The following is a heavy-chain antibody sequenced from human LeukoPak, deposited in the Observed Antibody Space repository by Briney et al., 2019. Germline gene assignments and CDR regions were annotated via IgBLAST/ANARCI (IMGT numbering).Heavy chain of an antibody. CDR2: IYTSGST. CDR3: ARAGNAVAGTVFDY. D-gene: IGHD6-19*01. J-gene: IGHJ4*02. Sequence: SETLSLTCTVSGGSISSYYWSWIRQPAGKGLEWIGRIYTSGSTIYNPSLKSRVTISVDTSKNQFSLKLSSVTAADTAVYYCARAGNAVAGTVFDYWGQGTLVTVSS. V-gene: IGHV4-4*07. CDR1: GGSISSYY.